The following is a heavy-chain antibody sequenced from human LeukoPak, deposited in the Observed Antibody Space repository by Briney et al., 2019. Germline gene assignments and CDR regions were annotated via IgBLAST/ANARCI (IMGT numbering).Heavy chain of an antibody. V-gene: IGHV1-8*03. J-gene: IGHJ4*02. CDR1: GYTFTSYD. CDR2: MNPNSGNT. CDR3: ARGGSSSGWYGGDY. Sequence: ASVKVSCKASGYTFTSYDINWVRQATGQGLEWMGWMNPNSGNTGYAQKFQGRVTITRNTSISTAYMELSSLRSEDTAVYYCARGGSSSGWYGGDYWGQGTLVTVSS. D-gene: IGHD6-19*01.